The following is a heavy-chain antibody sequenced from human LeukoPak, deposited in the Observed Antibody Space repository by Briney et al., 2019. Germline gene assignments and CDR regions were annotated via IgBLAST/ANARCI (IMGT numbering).Heavy chain of an antibody. V-gene: IGHV3-15*01. CDR3: TTGLVGYSGYEFDY. Sequence: GGSLRLSCAASGFTFSNAWMSWVRQAPGKGLEWVGRIKSKTDGGTTDYAAPVKGRFTISRDDSKNTLYLQMNSLKTEDTAVYYCTTGLVGYSGYEFDYWGQGTLVTVSS. CDR2: IKSKTDGGTT. CDR1: GFTFSNAW. J-gene: IGHJ4*02. D-gene: IGHD5-12*01.